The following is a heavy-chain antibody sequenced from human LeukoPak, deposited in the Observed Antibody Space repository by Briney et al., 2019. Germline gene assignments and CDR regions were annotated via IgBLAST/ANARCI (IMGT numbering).Heavy chain of an antibody. CDR2: IYYSGST. V-gene: IGHV4-31*03. D-gene: IGHD3-3*01. J-gene: IGHJ4*02. CDR3: ARAAAAYDFWGGCYHYFDY. Sequence: SETLSLTCTVSGGSISSGGYYWSWIRQHPGKGLEWIGYIYYSGSTYYNPFLKSRVTISVDTSKNQFSLKLSSVTAADTAVYYCARAAAAYDFWGGCYHYFDYWGQGTLVTVSS. CDR1: GGSISSGGYY.